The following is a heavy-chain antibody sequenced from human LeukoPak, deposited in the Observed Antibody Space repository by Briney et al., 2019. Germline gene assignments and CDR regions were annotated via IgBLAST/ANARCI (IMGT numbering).Heavy chain of an antibody. CDR1: AGSISSAGYY. Sequence: SETLSLTCTVSAGSISSAGYYWSWIRQPAGKGLEWIGRIYSSGSTIYNPSLKSRVTISVDTSKNQFSLKLSSVTAADTAVYYCARESWHLRTNYYYGMDVWGQGTTVTVSS. D-gene: IGHD1-14*01. CDR3: ARESWHLRTNYYYGMDV. CDR2: IYSSGST. J-gene: IGHJ6*02. V-gene: IGHV4-61*02.